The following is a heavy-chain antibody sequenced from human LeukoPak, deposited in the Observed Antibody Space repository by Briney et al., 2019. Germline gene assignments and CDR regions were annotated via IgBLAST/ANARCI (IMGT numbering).Heavy chain of an antibody. D-gene: IGHD3-16*01. CDR1: GGSFSGYY. J-gene: IGHJ4*02. Sequence: PSETLSLTCAVYGGSFSGYYWSWIRQPPGKGLEWIGEINHSGSTNYNPSLKSRVTISVDTSKNQFSLKLSSVTAADTAVYYCARDLRAFTFDYWGQGTLVTVSS. CDR3: ARDLRAFTFDY. CDR2: INHSGST. V-gene: IGHV4-34*01.